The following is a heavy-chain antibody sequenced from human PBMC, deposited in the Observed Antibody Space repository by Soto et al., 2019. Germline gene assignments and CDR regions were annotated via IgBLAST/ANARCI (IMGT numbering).Heavy chain of an antibody. CDR1: GYTFTSYD. V-gene: IGHV1-8*01. CDR3: AREVSSYGSRYFDS. Sequence: ASVKVSCKASGYTFTSYDINWVRQATGQGLEWMGWMKPNSGNTGHAQKFQGRVTMTRNTSISTAYMELSNLRSEDTAVYYCAREVSSYGSRYFDSWGQGTLVTVSS. J-gene: IGHJ4*02. CDR2: MKPNSGNT. D-gene: IGHD5-18*01.